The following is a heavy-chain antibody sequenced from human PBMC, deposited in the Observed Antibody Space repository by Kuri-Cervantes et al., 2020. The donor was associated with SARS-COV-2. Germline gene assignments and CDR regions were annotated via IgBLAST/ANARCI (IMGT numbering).Heavy chain of an antibody. CDR1: GGSISSSSYY. CDR2: IYYRGST. CDR3: ARNWGRYYFDY. D-gene: IGHD7-27*01. V-gene: IGHV4-39*01. Sequence: GSLRLSCTVSGGSISSSSYYWSWIRQPPGKGLEWIGSIYYRGSTYYNPSLKSRVTISVDTSKNQFSLKLSSVTAADTAVYYCARNWGRYYFDYWGQGTLVTVSS. J-gene: IGHJ4*02.